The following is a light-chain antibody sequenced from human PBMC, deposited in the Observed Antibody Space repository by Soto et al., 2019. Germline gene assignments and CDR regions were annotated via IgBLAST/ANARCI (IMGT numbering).Light chain of an antibody. J-gene: IGLJ1*01. Sequence: QSVLTQPPSVSGAPGQRVIISCTGSSSNIGAGYDVHWYQQLPGTAPKLLLYGNSNRPSGVPDRFSGSKSGTSASLAITGLQAEDEADYCCQSYDSSLSGYVFGTGTKVTVL. V-gene: IGLV1-40*01. CDR3: QSYDSSLSGYV. CDR2: GNS. CDR1: SSNIGAGYD.